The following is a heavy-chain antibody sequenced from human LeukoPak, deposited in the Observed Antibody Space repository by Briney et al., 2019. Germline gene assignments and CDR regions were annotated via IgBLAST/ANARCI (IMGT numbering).Heavy chain of an antibody. CDR3: AKALSSSFTGSSWEY. CDR1: GFTLDDYA. J-gene: IGHJ4*02. D-gene: IGHD6-6*01. V-gene: IGHV3-9*03. Sequence: SGGSLRLSCAASGFTLDDYAMHWIRHAPGKGLEGVSGINWNGGKIGYADSVKGRFTISRDSAKSSLYLQMNTLRAEDMAFYYCAKALSSSFTGSSWEYWGQGTLVTVSS. CDR2: INWNGGKI.